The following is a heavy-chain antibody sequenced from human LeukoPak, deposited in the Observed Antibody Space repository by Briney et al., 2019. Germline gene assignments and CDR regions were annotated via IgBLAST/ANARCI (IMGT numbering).Heavy chain of an antibody. V-gene: IGHV1-46*01. D-gene: IGHD6-13*01. J-gene: IGHJ6*02. CDR3: ARDPLDSSSRNGMDV. CDR2: INPSGGST. Sequence: ASVKVSCKASGYTFTSYYMHWVRQAPGQGLEWMGIINPSGGSTSYAQKFQGRVTMTRDTSTSTVYMELSSLRSEDSAVYYCARDPLDSSSRNGMDVWGQGTTVTVSS. CDR1: GYTFTSYY.